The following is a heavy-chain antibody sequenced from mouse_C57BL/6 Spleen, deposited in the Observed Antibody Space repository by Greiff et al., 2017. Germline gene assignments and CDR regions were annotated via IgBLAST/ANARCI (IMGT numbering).Heavy chain of an antibody. CDR2: INPGSGGT. J-gene: IGHJ3*01. CDR3: ARRGAQATSAY. V-gene: IGHV1-54*01. CDR1: GYAFTNYL. D-gene: IGHD3-2*02. Sequence: VKLMESGAELVRPGTSVKVSCKASGYAFTNYLIEWVKQRPGQGLEWIGVINPGSGGTNYNEKFKGKATLTADKSSSTAYMQLSSLTSEDSAVYFCARRGAQATSAYWGQGTLVTVSA.